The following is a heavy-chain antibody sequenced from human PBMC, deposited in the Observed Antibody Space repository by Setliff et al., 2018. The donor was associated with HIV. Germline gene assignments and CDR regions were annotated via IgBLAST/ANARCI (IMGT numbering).Heavy chain of an antibody. CDR3: SNWNTTTDEDA. J-gene: IGHJ5*02. Sequence: SETLSLTCAVYGGSVSGHYWGWFRQPPGKGLEWIGGITPSGATNYLPSLKSRVTMSLDTSKNQFSLKMTSVTAADTALYYCSNWNTTTDEDAWGQGTLVTVSS. V-gene: IGHV4-34*01. D-gene: IGHD1-1*01. CDR1: GGSVSGHY. CDR2: ITPSGAT.